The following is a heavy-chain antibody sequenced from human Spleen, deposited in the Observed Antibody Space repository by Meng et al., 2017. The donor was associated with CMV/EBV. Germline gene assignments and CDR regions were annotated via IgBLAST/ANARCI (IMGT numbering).Heavy chain of an antibody. Sequence: SLTCIVSGGSVSSGDYHWNWIRQAPGKGLEWIGQTVYGGNTNYNPSLKSRLSISVETAKNQFSLKLNSVTAADTAVYYCARGASFQHWGQGTLVTVSS. CDR3: ARGASFQH. CDR2: TVYGGNT. J-gene: IGHJ1*01. CDR1: GGSVSSGDYH. V-gene: IGHV4-61*08.